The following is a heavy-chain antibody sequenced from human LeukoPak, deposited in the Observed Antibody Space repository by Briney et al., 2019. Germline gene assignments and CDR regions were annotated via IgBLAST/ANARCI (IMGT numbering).Heavy chain of an antibody. Sequence: PSETLSVTCTVSGGSLSSYYWSWIRQPPGKGLEWIGYIYYSETNYNPSLKSRVTISLDMSKNQFSLKLSSVTAADTAVYYCARVGYSSEADYWGQGTLVTVSS. CDR3: ARVGYSSEADY. V-gene: IGHV4-59*01. CDR1: GGSLSSYY. J-gene: IGHJ4*02. D-gene: IGHD6-19*01. CDR2: IYYSET.